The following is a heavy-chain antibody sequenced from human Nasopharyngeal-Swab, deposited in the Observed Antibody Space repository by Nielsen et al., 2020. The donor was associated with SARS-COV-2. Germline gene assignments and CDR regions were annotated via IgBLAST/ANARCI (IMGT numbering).Heavy chain of an antibody. D-gene: IGHD5-18*01. CDR2: ISYDGSNK. CDR3: ARAGGGYSYADY. Sequence: GESLKISCAASGFTFSSYAIHWVRQAPGKGLEWVAVISYDGSNKYYADSVKGRFTISRDNSRNTLYLQMNGLRAEDTAVYYCARAGGGYSYADYWGQGTLVTVSS. CDR1: GFTFSSYA. J-gene: IGHJ4*02. V-gene: IGHV3-30-3*01.